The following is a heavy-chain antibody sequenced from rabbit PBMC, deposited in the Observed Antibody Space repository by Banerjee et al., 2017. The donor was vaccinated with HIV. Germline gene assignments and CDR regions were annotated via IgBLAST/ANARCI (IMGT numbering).Heavy chain of an antibody. J-gene: IGHJ6*01. CDR2: IYPGSGST. D-gene: IGHD1-1*01. Sequence: QLKETGGGLVQPGGSLTLSCKASGFDFSNYYINWVRQAPGKGLEWIGIIYPGSGSTDYASWVNGRFTISTDNAQNTVDLQMNSLTVADTATYFCARSSSGYYPDYGMDLWGPGTLVTVS. CDR1: GFDFSNYY. CDR3: ARSSSGYYPDYGMDL. V-gene: IGHV1S7*01.